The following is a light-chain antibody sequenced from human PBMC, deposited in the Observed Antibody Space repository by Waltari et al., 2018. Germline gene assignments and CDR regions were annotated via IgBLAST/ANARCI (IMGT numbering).Light chain of an antibody. J-gene: IGKJ5*01. CDR3: QQYYSTPIT. Sequence: DIVMTQSPDSLAVSLGERATINCKSSQSVLYSSNNKSYLAGYQQKPGHPPKLLIYWASTRESVVPDRFSGSGAGTDFTRTISSLQAEDVAVYYCQQYYSTPITFGQGTRLEIK. V-gene: IGKV4-1*01. CDR2: WAS. CDR1: QSVLYSSNNKSY.